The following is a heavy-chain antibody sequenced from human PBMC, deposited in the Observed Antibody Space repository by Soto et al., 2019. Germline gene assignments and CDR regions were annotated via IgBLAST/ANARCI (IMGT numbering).Heavy chain of an antibody. CDR3: AREVPAAIGY. CDR1: GGTCISYS. V-gene: IGHV3-48*01. J-gene: IGHJ4*02. D-gene: IGHD2-2*02. Sequence: GGSLRLSCAASGGTCISYSMNWVRQAPGKGLEWVSYISSSSSTIYYADSGKGRFTISRDNAKKSLYLQMNSLRAEDTAVYYCAREVPAAIGYWGQGTLVTVSS. CDR2: ISSSSSTI.